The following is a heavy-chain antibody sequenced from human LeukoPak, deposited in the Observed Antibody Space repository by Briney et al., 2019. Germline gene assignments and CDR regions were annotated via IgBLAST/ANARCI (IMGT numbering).Heavy chain of an antibody. J-gene: IGHJ3*02. CDR3: ARRYAKDYYDWDDAFDI. V-gene: IGHV2-70*11. D-gene: IGHD3-22*01. CDR1: GFSLSTSGMY. Sequence: ESGPTLVKPTQTLTLTCTFSGFSLSTSGMYVSWIRQPPGKAMEWLGRIDWDDDKYYSASLKTRLTNSKDTSKNPVVLTMTNMDPVDTATYYRARRYAKDYYDWDDAFDIWGQGTMVTVSS. CDR2: IDWDDDK.